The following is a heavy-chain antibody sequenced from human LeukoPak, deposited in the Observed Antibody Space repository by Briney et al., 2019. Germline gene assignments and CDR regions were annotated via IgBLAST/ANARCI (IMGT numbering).Heavy chain of an antibody. CDR3: ARKNYDFWSGYLNWFDP. V-gene: IGHV1-8*01. D-gene: IGHD3-3*01. Sequence: ASVEVSCKASGYTFTSYDINWVRQATGQGLEWMGWMNPNSGNTGYAQKFQGRVTMTRNTSISTAYMELSSLRSEDTAVYYCARKNYDFWSGYLNWFDPWGQGTLVTVSS. CDR1: GYTFTSYD. CDR2: MNPNSGNT. J-gene: IGHJ5*02.